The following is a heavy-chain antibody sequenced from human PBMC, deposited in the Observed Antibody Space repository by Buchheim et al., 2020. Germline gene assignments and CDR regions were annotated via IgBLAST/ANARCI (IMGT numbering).Heavy chain of an antibody. Sequence: EMQLVESGGVVVQPGGSLRLSCAASGFTFDDYAMHWVRQAPGKGLEWVSLISWVGGSTYYADSVKGLFTISRDNSKNSLYLQMNSLRAEDTALYYCAKDLGCSSTSCYEVDYYYYYGMDVWGQGTT. D-gene: IGHD2-2*01. CDR1: GFTFDDYA. CDR2: ISWVGGST. CDR3: AKDLGCSSTSCYEVDYYYYYGMDV. V-gene: IGHV3-43D*04. J-gene: IGHJ6*02.